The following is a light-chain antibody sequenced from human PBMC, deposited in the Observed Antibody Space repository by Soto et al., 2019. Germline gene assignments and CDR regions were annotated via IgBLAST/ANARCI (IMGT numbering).Light chain of an antibody. J-gene: IGKJ4*01. CDR1: QGIGTD. CDR2: STS. V-gene: IGKV1-17*01. CDR3: QQYNSYSPLT. Sequence: DIQMTQSPSSLSASVGDRVTITCRASQGIGTDLGWYRQKPGRAPERLLYSTSSLQSGVPSRFSGSGSGTELTLTISFLQPDDFATYYCQQYNSYSPLTFGGGTNVDIK.